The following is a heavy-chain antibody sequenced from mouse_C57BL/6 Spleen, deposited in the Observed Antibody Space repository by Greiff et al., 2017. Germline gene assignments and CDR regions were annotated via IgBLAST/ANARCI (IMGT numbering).Heavy chain of an antibody. CDR2: ISSGGSYT. CDR1: GFTFSSYG. Sequence: EVKLQESGGDLVKPGGSLKLSCAASGFTFSSYGMSWVRQTPDKRLEWVATISSGGSYTYYPDSVKGRFTISRDNAKNTLYLQMSSLKSEDTAMYYCARSPYDYDGYYFDYWGQGTTLTVSS. V-gene: IGHV5-6*01. J-gene: IGHJ2*01. CDR3: ARSPYDYDGYYFDY. D-gene: IGHD2-4*01.